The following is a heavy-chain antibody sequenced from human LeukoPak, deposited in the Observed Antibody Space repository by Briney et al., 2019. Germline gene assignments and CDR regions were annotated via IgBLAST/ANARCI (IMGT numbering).Heavy chain of an antibody. D-gene: IGHD5-18*01. V-gene: IGHV3-48*04. CDR1: GFTFITYS. CDR2: ISSSTRTT. Sequence: GGYLRLSCAASGFTFITYSMNWVRQAPGKGLEWVAYISSSTRTTRHADSVKGRFTISRDNAKNSLFLQMNSLRAEDTAVFYCARGYSSGLGYAFDIWGQGTMVTVSS. J-gene: IGHJ3*02. CDR3: ARGYSSGLGYAFDI.